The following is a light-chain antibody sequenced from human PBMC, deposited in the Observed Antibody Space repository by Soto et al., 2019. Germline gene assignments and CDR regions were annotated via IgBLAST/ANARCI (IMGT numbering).Light chain of an antibody. CDR2: EAS. CDR1: KSVDSY. CDR3: QRRYNCPLT. Sequence: EVVLTQSPATLSLSPGERAILSCRASKSVDSYLAWYQQKPGQPTRLLIHEASNRATGIPDRFSGSGSGTDFTLSISSLQPEDFAVYYGQRRYNCPLTVGGAHRVESK. V-gene: IGKV3-11*01. J-gene: IGKJ4*01.